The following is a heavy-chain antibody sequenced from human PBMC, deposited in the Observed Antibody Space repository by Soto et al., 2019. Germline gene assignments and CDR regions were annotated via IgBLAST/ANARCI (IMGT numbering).Heavy chain of an antibody. CDR2: ISANGGNT. D-gene: IGHD5-12*01. Sequence: ASVKVSCKASGYTFTSHYMHWVRQAPGQGLEWMGMISANGGNTSNAQKLQGRVTMTTDTSTSTAYMELRSLRSDDTAVYYCARVYSGWWDAFDIWGQGTMVTVSS. CDR1: GYTFTSHY. J-gene: IGHJ3*02. CDR3: ARVYSGWWDAFDI. V-gene: IGHV1-46*01.